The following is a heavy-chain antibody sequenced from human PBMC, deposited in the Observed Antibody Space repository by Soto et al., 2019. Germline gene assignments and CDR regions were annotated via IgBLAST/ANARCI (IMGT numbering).Heavy chain of an antibody. CDR2: IWYDGRSS. Sequence: QVQLVESGGGVVQPGMSLRLSCAASGFTFRSYGMHWVRQAPGKGLEWVAVIWYDGRSSYYADSVKGRFTISRDNSKNTLYLHMNSLSAADTAVSYCVVGTGYYPNSLPLYYWGHGTLDTVSS. V-gene: IGHV3-33*01. J-gene: IGHJ4*01. D-gene: IGHD3-9*01. CDR1: GFTFRSYG. CDR3: VVGTGYYPNSLPLYY.